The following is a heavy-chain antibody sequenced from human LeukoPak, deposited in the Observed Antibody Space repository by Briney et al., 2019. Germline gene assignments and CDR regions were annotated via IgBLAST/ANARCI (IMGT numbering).Heavy chain of an antibody. CDR2: ISGGGSDT. CDR1: GFTFSSYG. D-gene: IGHD6-19*01. J-gene: IGHJ4*02. Sequence: PGWSLRLSCAVSGFTFSSYGMTWVRQAPGKGLEWVSSISGGGSDTYNEDAVKGRFTISRDNSKNTVYLQMNSLRAEDTAVYYCAKGSSSGWFNYWGQGTLVTVSS. V-gene: IGHV3-23*01. CDR3: AKGSSSGWFNY.